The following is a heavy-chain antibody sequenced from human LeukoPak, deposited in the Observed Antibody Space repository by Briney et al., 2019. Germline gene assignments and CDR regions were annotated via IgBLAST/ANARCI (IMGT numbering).Heavy chain of an antibody. CDR1: GFTFSNAW. V-gene: IGHV3-15*07. J-gene: IGHJ4*02. D-gene: IGHD5-12*01. Sequence: GVSLRLSCAASGFTFSNAWMNWVRQAPGKGLEWVGRIKSKTDGGTTDYAAPVKGRFTISRDDSKNTLYLQMNSLKTEDTAVYYCTTDDSGYDRYYFDYWGQGTLVTVSS. CDR3: TTDDSGYDRYYFDY. CDR2: IKSKTDGGTT.